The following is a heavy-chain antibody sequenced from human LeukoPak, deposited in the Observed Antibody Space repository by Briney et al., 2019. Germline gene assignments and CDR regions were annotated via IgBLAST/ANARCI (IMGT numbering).Heavy chain of an antibody. J-gene: IGHJ6*02. V-gene: IGHV4-31*03. CDR2: IYYSGST. D-gene: IGHD6-19*01. Sequence: PSETLSLTCTVSGGSISSGGYYWSWIRQHPGKGLEWIGYIYYSGSTYYNPSLKSRVTITVDTSKNQFSLKLSSVTAADSAVYYCARGASSGWYYAGYYYYYGMDVWGQGTTVTVSS. CDR3: ARGASSGWYYAGYYYYYGMDV. CDR1: GGSISSGGYY.